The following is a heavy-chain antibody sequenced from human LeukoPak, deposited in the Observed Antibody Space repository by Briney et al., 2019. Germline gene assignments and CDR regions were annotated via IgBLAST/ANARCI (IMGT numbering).Heavy chain of an antibody. CDR2: ISAYNGNT. J-gene: IGHJ4*02. CDR3: ARSVVLRYFDWLLSYYFDY. V-gene: IGHV1-18*01. D-gene: IGHD3-9*01. Sequence: ASVKVSCKASGYTFTSYGISWARQAPGQGLEWMGWISAYNGNTNYAQKLQGRVTMTTDTSTSTAYMELRSLRSDDTAVYYCARSVVLRYFDWLLSYYFDYWGQGTLVTVSS. CDR1: GYTFTSYG.